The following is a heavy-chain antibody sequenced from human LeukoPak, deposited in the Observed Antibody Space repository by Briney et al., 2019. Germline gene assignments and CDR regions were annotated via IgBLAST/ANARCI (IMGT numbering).Heavy chain of an antibody. CDR3: ARVDVCSGGSCYPDAFDI. Sequence: GGSLRLSRAASGFTFSSYWMHWVRQAPGKGLVWVSRINSDGSSTSYADSVKGRFTISRDNAKNTLYLQMNSLRAEDTAVYYCARVDVCSGGSCYPDAFDIWGQGTMVTVSS. D-gene: IGHD2-15*01. CDR1: GFTFSSYW. V-gene: IGHV3-74*01. J-gene: IGHJ3*02. CDR2: INSDGSST.